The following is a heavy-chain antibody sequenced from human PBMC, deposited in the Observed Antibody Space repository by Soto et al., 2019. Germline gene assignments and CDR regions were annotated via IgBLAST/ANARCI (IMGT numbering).Heavy chain of an antibody. J-gene: IGHJ5*02. V-gene: IGHV4-30-4*01. CDR2: IYYSGST. Sequence: QVQLEESGPGLVKPSQTLSLTCTVSGGSISSGDYYWSWIRQPPGKGLEWIGYIYYSGSTYYNPSLKSRVTISVDTSKNQFSLKLSSVTAADTAVYYCARVYTAAGLYNWFDPWGQGTLVTVSS. D-gene: IGHD6-13*01. CDR3: ARVYTAAGLYNWFDP. CDR1: GGSISSGDYY.